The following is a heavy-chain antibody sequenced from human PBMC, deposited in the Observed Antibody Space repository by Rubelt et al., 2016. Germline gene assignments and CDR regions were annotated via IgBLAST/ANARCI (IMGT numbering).Heavy chain of an antibody. V-gene: IGHV4-38-2*02. CDR1: GYPIRSGYY. CDR2: VYHGGTS. D-gene: IGHD3-16*01. CDR3: ARAPRGGSRNNVFDI. Sequence: QVQLQESGPGLVKPSETLSLTCHVSGYPIRSGYYWGWIRQAPGKGLEWIGNVYHGGTSSYTPSLESRVTISVDIPKNQLCLKMSSMTAADTATYFCARAPRGGSRNNVFDIWGQGTTVTVSS. J-gene: IGHJ3*02.